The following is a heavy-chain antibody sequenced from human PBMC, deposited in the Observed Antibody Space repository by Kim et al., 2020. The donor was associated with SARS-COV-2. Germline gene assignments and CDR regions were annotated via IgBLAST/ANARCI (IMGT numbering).Heavy chain of an antibody. D-gene: IGHD3-10*01. CDR3: ARDRTMVRGVIRY. J-gene: IGHJ4*02. V-gene: IGHV3-74*01. Sequence: ADSVKGRFTISRDNAKNTLYPQMNSLRAEDTAVYYCARDRTMVRGVIRYWGQGTLVTVSS.